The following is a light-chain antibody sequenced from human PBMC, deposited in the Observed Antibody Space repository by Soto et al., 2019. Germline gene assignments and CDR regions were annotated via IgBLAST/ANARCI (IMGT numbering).Light chain of an antibody. Sequence: QSVLTQSASVSGSPGQSITISCTGTSSDVGAYDYVSWYQHLPGKAPKLIIYDVSNRPSGVSNRFSGSKSGNTASLTISGLQAEDEADYYCCSFTTTGTLVFGGGTKVTVL. CDR1: SSDVGAYDY. V-gene: IGLV2-14*01. CDR2: DVS. J-gene: IGLJ2*01. CDR3: CSFTTTGTLV.